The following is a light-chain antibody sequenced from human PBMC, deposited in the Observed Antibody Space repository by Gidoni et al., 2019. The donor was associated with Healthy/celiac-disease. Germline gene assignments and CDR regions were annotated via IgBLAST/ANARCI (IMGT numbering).Light chain of an antibody. CDR3: QQYGRSPPVT. V-gene: IGKV3-20*01. Sequence: EVVLTQSPGTLSLSPGERATLSCRASQSVSSTYLAWYQQKPGQAPRLLIYGVSSRATGIPDRFSGSGSGTDFTLTISRLEPEDFAVYYCQQYGRSPPVTFGPGTKVDIK. CDR2: GVS. CDR1: QSVSSTY. J-gene: IGKJ3*01.